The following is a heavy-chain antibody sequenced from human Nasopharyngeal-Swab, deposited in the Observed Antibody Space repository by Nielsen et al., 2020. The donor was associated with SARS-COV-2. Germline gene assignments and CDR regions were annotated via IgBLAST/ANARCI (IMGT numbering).Heavy chain of an antibody. CDR1: GSTFTGYY. J-gene: IGHJ4*02. CDR2: INPKSGGT. Sequence: ASVKVSCKASGSTFTGYYMHWVRQAPGQGLEWMGRINPKSGGTNYAQKFQGRVTMTRDTSISTAYMELSRLRSDDTAVYYCARLVFGITMLREPPHDYWGQGTLVTVSS. V-gene: IGHV1-2*06. D-gene: IGHD3-10*01. CDR3: ARLVFGITMLREPPHDY.